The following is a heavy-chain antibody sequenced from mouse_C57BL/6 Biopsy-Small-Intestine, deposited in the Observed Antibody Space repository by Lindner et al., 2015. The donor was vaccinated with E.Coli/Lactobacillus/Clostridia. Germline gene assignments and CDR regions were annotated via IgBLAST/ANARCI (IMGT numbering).Heavy chain of an antibody. Sequence: VKVSCKASGDIYSSYIINWVRQAPGQGLEWMGWINTNTGDPAYAQGFTGRFVFSWDITANTAYLQISSLKAEDTAIYYCAKDAPAGTSDGMDVWGQGTTVTVSS. CDR1: GDIYSSYI. J-gene: IGHJ1*01. D-gene: IGHD1-1*01. V-gene: IGHV9-3*02. CDR2: INTNTGDP. CDR3: AKDAPAGTSDGMDV.